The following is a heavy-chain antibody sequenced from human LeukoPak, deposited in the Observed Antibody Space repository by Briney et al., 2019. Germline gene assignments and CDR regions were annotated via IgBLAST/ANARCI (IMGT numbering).Heavy chain of an antibody. J-gene: IGHJ6*03. CDR1: GYSISSGYY. CDR3: ARLYMVASYYYYYMDV. D-gene: IGHD3-10*01. V-gene: IGHV4-38-2*01. Sequence: SETLSLTCAVSGYSISSGYYWGWIRPPPGKGLEWIGSIYHSGSTYYNPSLKRRVTISVDTSKNQFSLKLSSVTAADTAVYYCARLYMVASYYYYYMDVWGKGTTVTVSS. CDR2: IYHSGST.